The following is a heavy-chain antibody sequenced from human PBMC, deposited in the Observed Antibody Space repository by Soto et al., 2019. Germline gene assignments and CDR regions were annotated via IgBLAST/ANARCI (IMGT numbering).Heavy chain of an antibody. CDR2: IIPIFGTA. CDR3: ARDASGWLDYFQH. Sequence: QVQLVQSGAEVKKHGSSVKVSCKASGGTFSSYAISWVRQAPGQGLEWMGGIIPIFGTANYAQKFQGRVTITADESTSTAYMELSILRSEDTAVYYCARDASGWLDYFQHWGQGTLVTVSS. J-gene: IGHJ1*01. D-gene: IGHD5-18*01. CDR1: GGTFSSYA. V-gene: IGHV1-69*12.